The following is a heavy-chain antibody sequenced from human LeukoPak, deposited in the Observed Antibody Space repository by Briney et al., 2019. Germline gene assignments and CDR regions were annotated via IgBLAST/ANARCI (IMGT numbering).Heavy chain of an antibody. J-gene: IGHJ4*02. CDR3: ARARESRFDY. V-gene: IGHV6-1*01. Sequence: SQTLSLTCVLSGDSVSRNSVTWNWIRQSPSRGLEWLGRTHYRSKWNSDYAVSVKGRVTINIDTSNNQFPLHLNSVTPEDTALYYCARARESRFDYWGQGTLVTVSS. CDR2: THYRSKWNS. D-gene: IGHD1-26*01. CDR1: GDSVSRNSVT.